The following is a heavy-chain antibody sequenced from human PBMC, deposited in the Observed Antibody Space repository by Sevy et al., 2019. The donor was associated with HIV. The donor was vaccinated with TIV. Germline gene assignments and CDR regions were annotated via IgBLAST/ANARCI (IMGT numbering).Heavy chain of an antibody. J-gene: IGHJ3*02. CDR2: IWNDRSNK. CDR3: ASLPNNYYDSGGFSGNDAFDI. Sequence: GGSLRLSCAASGFTFSSYGMHWVRQAPGKGLEWVAVIWNDRSNKHYADSVKGQFTISRDNSKNTLYLQMNSLRAEDTAVYYCASLPNNYYDSGGFSGNDAFDIWGQGTMVTVSS. V-gene: IGHV3-33*01. D-gene: IGHD3-22*01. CDR1: GFTFSSYG.